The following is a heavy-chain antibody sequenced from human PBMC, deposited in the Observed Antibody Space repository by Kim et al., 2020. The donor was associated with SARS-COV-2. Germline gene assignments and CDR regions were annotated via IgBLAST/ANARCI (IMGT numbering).Heavy chain of an antibody. Sequence: VRGRFTITRDNSKTTLYLQMNSRRAEDTAVYYCAKEATICCGGVSCYSDYWGQGTLVTVSS. V-gene: IGHV3-23*03. CDR3: AKEATICCGGVSCYSDY. D-gene: IGHD2-21*01. J-gene: IGHJ4*02.